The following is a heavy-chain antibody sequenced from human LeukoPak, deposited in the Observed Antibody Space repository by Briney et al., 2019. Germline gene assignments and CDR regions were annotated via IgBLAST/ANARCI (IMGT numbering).Heavy chain of an antibody. CDR1: GFTFSSYA. Sequence: GGSLRLSCAASGFTFSSYAMSWVRQAPGKGLEWVSAISGSGGSTYYADSVKGRFTISRDNSKNTLYLQMNSLRAEDTAVYYCAKDPGSSWKWDYFDYWGQGTLVTVSS. CDR2: ISGSGGST. D-gene: IGHD6-13*01. J-gene: IGHJ4*02. CDR3: AKDPGSSWKWDYFDY. V-gene: IGHV3-23*01.